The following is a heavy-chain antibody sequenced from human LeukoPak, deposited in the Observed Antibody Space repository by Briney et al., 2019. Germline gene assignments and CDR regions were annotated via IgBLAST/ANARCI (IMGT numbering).Heavy chain of an antibody. J-gene: IGHJ4*02. CDR1: GFTFNTYG. V-gene: IGHV3-23*01. CDR2: ISGSGGAT. CDR3: ARGGVDYYGSGTYYLMYYFDY. D-gene: IGHD3-10*01. Sequence: GGSLRLSCAASGFTFNTYGMSWVRQAPGKGLEWVSGISGSGGATYYADSVKGRFTISRDDPHNTLYLQMNSLRAEDTAVYFCARGGVDYYGSGTYYLMYYFDYWGQGALVTVSS.